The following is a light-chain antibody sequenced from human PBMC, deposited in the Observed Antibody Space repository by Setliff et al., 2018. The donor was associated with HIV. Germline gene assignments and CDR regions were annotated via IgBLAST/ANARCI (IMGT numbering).Light chain of an antibody. Sequence: QSVLTQPPSVSAAPGQEVTISCSGSSSNIGNNYVSWYQQFPGTAPKLLIYDNNKRPSGIPDRFSGSKSGTSATLGITGLQTGDEADYYCGTWDSSLSAAVFGGGTKVTVL. V-gene: IGLV1-51*01. CDR1: SSNIGNNY. J-gene: IGLJ2*01. CDR2: DNN. CDR3: GTWDSSLSAAV.